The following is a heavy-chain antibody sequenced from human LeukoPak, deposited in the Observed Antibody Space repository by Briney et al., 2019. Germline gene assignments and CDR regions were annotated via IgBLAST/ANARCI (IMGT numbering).Heavy chain of an antibody. J-gene: IGHJ4*02. CDR1: GYSFTTYW. CDR2: IYPADSDT. V-gene: IGHV5-51*01. D-gene: IGHD1-26*01. Sequence: GESLKISCKGSGYSFTTYWIGWVRQKPGKGLEWMGIIYPADSDTRYSPSFQGQVTISADKSISTAYLQWNSLKASDTAMYHCARHGVNSGSSRAVDYWGQGTLVTVSS. CDR3: ARHGVNSGSSRAVDY.